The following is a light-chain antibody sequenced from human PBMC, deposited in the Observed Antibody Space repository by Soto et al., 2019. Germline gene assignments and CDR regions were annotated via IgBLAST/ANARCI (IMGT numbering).Light chain of an antibody. CDR1: SSNIGGNT. J-gene: IGLJ1*01. CDR3: AAWDDRLNGPV. CDR2: GNN. V-gene: IGLV1-44*01. Sequence: QPVLTQPPSASGTPGQRVTISCSGSSSNIGGNTVNWYQQLPGTAPKLLIYGNNQRPSGVPDRFSGSKSATSASLAISGLQSEDEAEYYCAAWDDRLNGPVFGTGTKLTVL.